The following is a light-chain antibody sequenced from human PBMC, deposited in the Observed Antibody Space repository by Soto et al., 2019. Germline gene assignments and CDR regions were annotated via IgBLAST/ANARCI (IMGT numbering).Light chain of an antibody. J-gene: IGLJ3*02. Sequence: QSALTQPPSASGSPGQSVAISCTGTSSDVGGYNYVSWYQQHPGKAPKLMIYEVNKRPSGVPDRFSGSKSGNTASLTVSGLRAEDEADYYCSSYTASDIWVFGGGTKLTVL. CDR1: SSDVGGYNY. CDR2: EVN. V-gene: IGLV2-8*01. CDR3: SSYTASDIWV.